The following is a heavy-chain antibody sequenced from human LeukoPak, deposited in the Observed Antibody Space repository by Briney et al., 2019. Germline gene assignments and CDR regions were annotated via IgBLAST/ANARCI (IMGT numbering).Heavy chain of an antibody. CDR3: ARIKVSSPYFDC. V-gene: IGHV3-7*04. Sequence: GGSLRLSCAASKFPFSDYWMSWVRQVPGKGLEWLANIKQDGSEKYYVDSVKGRFTISRDNAKNSLYLQMNSLRAEDTAVYYCARIKVSSPYFDCWGQGTLVTVSS. D-gene: IGHD2/OR15-2a*01. CDR2: IKQDGSEK. CDR1: KFPFSDYW. J-gene: IGHJ4*02.